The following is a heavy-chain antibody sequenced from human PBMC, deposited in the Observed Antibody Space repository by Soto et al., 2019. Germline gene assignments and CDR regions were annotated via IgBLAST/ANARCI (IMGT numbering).Heavy chain of an antibody. J-gene: IGHJ6*02. CDR2: IWYDGSNK. Sequence: QVQLVESGGGVGQPGRSLRLSCAASGFSFSRYGMHWVRQAPGKGLEWVAVIWYDGSNKYYADSVKGRFTISRDNSKNTLYLQMNSLRAEDTAVYYCARVYGGNWYGMDVWGQGTTVTVSS. CDR3: ARVYGGNWYGMDV. CDR1: GFSFSRYG. D-gene: IGHD2-15*01. V-gene: IGHV3-33*01.